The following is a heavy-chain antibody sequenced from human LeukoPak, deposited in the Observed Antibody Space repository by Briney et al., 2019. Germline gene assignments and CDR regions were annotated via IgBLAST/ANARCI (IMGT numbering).Heavy chain of an antibody. V-gene: IGHV4-59*08. D-gene: IGHD6-19*01. CDR3: ARHTSSGWSGGFDH. CDR1: GGSLSNYY. J-gene: IGHJ4*02. Sequence: KPSETLSLTCTVSGGSLSNYYWNWIRQPPDKGLEWIGYIYYSWSTSFNPSLQSRVTMSVDTSKNQFSLTVTSVTAADTAVYYCARHTSSGWSGGFDHWCLGTLVTVSS. CDR2: IYYSWST.